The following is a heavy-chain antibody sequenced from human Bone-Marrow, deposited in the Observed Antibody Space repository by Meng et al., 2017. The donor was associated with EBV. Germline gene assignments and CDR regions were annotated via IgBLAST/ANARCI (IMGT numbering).Heavy chain of an antibody. Sequence: LQGSGAGPLKASGTLSRACAVYGGSFSGNYWSWIRQPPGKGLEWSGEINHSGSTNYNPSLKSRVTISVDTSKNQFSLKLSSVTAADTAVYYCASRHYYDSSGYYGFDYWGQGTLVTVSS. CDR2: INHSGST. CDR1: GGSFSGNY. V-gene: IGHV4-34*01. J-gene: IGHJ4*02. D-gene: IGHD3-22*01. CDR3: ASRHYYDSSGYYGFDY.